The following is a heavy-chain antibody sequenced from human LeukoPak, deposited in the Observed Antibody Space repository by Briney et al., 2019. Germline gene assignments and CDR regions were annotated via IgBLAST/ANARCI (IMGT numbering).Heavy chain of an antibody. J-gene: IGHJ4*02. CDR1: GGSVNSGSYF. CDR2: IQNSART. Sequence: SETLSLTCTVSGGSVNSGSYFWSWIRQPPGKGLEWIGYIQNSARTNYNPSLESRVTISVDSSKDQFSLRLSSVTAADTALYYCARTAPNWGFFDYWGQGTLVTVSS. D-gene: IGHD7-27*01. V-gene: IGHV4-61*01. CDR3: ARTAPNWGFFDY.